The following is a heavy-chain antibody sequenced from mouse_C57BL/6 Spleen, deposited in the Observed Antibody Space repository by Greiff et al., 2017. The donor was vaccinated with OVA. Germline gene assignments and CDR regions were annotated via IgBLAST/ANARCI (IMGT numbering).Heavy chain of an antibody. Sequence: EVQLVESGPGLVKPSQSLSLTCSVTGYSITSGYYWNWIRQFPGNKLEWMGYISYDGSNNYNPSLKNRISITRDTSKNQFFLKLNSVTTEDTATYYCASTVVATPYFDYWGQGTTLTVSS. CDR2: ISYDGSN. V-gene: IGHV3-6*01. J-gene: IGHJ2*01. D-gene: IGHD1-1*01. CDR1: GYSITSGYY. CDR3: ASTVVATPYFDY.